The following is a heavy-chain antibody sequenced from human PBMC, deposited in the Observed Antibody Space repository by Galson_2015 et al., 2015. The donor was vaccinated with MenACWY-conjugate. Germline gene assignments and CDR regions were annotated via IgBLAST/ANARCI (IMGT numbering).Heavy chain of an antibody. V-gene: IGHV3-48*03. Sequence: SLRLPCAASAFTFSSFEMNWVRQAPGKGLEWVSYISSSGTTIYYSDSVKGRFTISRDNAKNSLYLQMNSLRAEDTAVYYCARLAVPGLNWGQGTPVTVSS. J-gene: IGHJ4*02. CDR1: AFTFSSFE. CDR2: ISSSGTTI. D-gene: IGHD6-19*01. CDR3: ARLAVPGLN.